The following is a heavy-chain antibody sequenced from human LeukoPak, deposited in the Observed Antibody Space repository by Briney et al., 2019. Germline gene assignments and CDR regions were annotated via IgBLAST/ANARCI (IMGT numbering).Heavy chain of an antibody. J-gene: IGHJ4*02. CDR2: INPNRGGT. CDR3: ARAKMGYDILTGYYGIFYFDY. D-gene: IGHD3-9*01. V-gene: IGHV1-2*02. Sequence: ASVKLSCKASGYTFTGYYMHWVRQAPGQGLEWMGWINPNRGGTNYAQKFQGRVTMTRDTSISTAYMELSRLRSDDTAVYYCARAKMGYDILTGYYGIFYFDYWGQGTLGTVSS. CDR1: GYTFTGYY.